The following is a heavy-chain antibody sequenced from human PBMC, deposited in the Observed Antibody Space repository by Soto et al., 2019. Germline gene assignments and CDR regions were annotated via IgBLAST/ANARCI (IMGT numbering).Heavy chain of an antibody. J-gene: IGHJ5*02. V-gene: IGHV4-38-2*01. Sequence: SETLSLTCAVSGYSISSGYYWGWIRQPPGKGLEWIGSIYHSGSTYYSPSLKSRVTISVDTSKNQFSLKLSSVTAADTAVYYCARGPGAYSSSWYNWFDPWGQGTLVTVSS. CDR3: ARGPGAYSSSWYNWFDP. CDR2: IYHSGST. CDR1: GYSISSGYY. D-gene: IGHD6-13*01.